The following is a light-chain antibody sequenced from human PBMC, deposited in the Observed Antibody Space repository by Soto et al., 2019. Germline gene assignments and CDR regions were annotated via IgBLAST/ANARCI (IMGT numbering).Light chain of an antibody. CDR1: SSDVGDYNL. CDR3: CSYAGSSTYV. J-gene: IGLJ1*01. Sequence: QSVLTQPASVSGSPGQSITISCTGTSSDVGDYNLVSWYQQHPGKAPKLMIYEVSKRPSGLSNRFSGSKSGNTASLTISGLQAEAGANYSCCSYAGSSTYVFGTGTKATVL. CDR2: EVS. V-gene: IGLV2-23*02.